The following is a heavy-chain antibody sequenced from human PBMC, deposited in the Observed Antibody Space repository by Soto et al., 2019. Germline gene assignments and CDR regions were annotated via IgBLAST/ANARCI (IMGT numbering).Heavy chain of an antibody. J-gene: IGHJ4*02. CDR1: GFTFDDYS. CDR3: GKGAAFTDYTHLDY. D-gene: IGHD4-4*01. V-gene: IGHV3-43*01. CDR2: ISWDGRTT. Sequence: EVQLVESGGVVVQPGGSLRLSCTASGFTFDDYSMHWVRQGPGKGLEWVSLISWDGRTTFYADSVRGRFTISRDDIKNSLYLQMNSLTTEDTAFYYCGKGAAFTDYTHLDYWGQGALVTVSS.